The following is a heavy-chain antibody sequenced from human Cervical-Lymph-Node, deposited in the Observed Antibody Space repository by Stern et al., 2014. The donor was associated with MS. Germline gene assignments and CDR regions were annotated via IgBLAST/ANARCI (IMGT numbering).Heavy chain of an antibody. V-gene: IGHV4-31*01. D-gene: IGHD2-8*01. CDR2: IYYSGST. Sequence: QLQLQESGPGLVKPSQTLSLTCIVSGGSISSGGYYWSWIRQHPGKGLEWIGYIYYSGSTYYNPSLKSLATISVDTSKNQFSLKLTSVTAADTAVYYCARWIAYCTTGVCHPYFDPWGQGTLVTVSS. CDR1: GGSISSGGYY. CDR3: ARWIAYCTTGVCHPYFDP. J-gene: IGHJ5*02.